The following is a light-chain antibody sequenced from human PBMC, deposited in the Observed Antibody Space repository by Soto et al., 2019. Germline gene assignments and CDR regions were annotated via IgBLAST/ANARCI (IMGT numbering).Light chain of an antibody. J-gene: IGKJ5*01. V-gene: IGKV3D-15*01. CDR2: GAS. Sequence: ASQSVSSNLAWHQQRPGQAPRLLIYGASTRATGVPARFSGGGSGTELTLSVASLLLEDFAVYWCQQCHNCPLNFGPGTRLEIK. CDR3: QQCHNCPLN. CDR1: QSVSSN.